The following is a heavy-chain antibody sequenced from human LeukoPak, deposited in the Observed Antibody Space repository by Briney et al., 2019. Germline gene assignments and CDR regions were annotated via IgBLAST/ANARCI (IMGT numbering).Heavy chain of an antibody. Sequence: PSETLSLTCTVYGGSISSSSYYWGWIGQPPGKGLEWIGSIYYSGSTYYNPSLKSRVTISVDTSKNQFSLKLSSVTAADTAVYYCARYYEGSGSYLHDDWGQGTLVTVPS. V-gene: IGHV4-39*07. D-gene: IGHD3-10*01. J-gene: IGHJ4*02. CDR3: ARYYEGSGSYLHDD. CDR1: GGSISSSSYY. CDR2: IYYSGST.